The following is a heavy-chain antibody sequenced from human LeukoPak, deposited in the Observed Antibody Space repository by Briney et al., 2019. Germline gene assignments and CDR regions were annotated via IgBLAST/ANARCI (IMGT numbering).Heavy chain of an antibody. J-gene: IGHJ4*02. CDR3: AIYCGTSSFYAGLEY. CDR1: GFTFSSCA. D-gene: IGHD2-2*01. V-gene: IGHV3-23*01. Sequence: PGGSLRLSCAASGFTFSSCAMTWVRQAPGKGLEWVSAISGSGRTTYYADSVKGRFTISRDNSKNTLYLQMNSLRAEDTAVYYCAIYCGTSSFYAGLEYWGQGTLVTVSS. CDR2: ISGSGRTT.